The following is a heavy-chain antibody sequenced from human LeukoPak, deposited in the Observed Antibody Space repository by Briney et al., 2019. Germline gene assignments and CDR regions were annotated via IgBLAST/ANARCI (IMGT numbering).Heavy chain of an antibody. V-gene: IGHV1-18*01. CDR1: GYTFTSYD. CDR3: ARDQLSRGVWFDP. D-gene: IGHD1-1*01. Sequence: ASLKVSCKASGYTFTSYDINWVRQATGQGLEWMGWISVYNGNTNYAQKLQGRVTMTTDTSTSTAYMELRSLRSDDTAVYYCARDQLSRGVWFDPWGQGTLVTVSS. CDR2: ISVYNGNT. J-gene: IGHJ5*01.